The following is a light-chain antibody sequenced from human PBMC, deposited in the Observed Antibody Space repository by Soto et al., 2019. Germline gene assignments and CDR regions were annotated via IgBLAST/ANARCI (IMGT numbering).Light chain of an antibody. J-gene: IGKJ4*01. CDR2: DAS. V-gene: IGKV3-11*01. CDR1: QSINNY. CDR3: QYRGIWPPGAT. Sequence: EIVLTQSPVTLSLSPGERATLSCRASQSINNYLAWYQQKPGQPPRLLIYDASNRATAIPVRFSCSWSGTDFTLTISSLEPEDSAVYYCQYRGIWPPGATFGGGTKVEIK.